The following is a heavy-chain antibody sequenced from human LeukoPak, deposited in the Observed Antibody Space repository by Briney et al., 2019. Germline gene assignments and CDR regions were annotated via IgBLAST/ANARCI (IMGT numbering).Heavy chain of an antibody. CDR2: IKQDGSKK. CDR3: TRVGYIDEGIDY. J-gene: IGHJ4*02. Sequence: GGSLRLSCAASGFTFSGYPMHWVRQAPGKGLEWVANIKQDGSKKSYVDSVKGRFTISRDNAKNSLYLQMNSLRAEDTAIYYCTRVGYIDEGIDYWGQGTLVTVSS. V-gene: IGHV3-7*04. CDR1: GFTFSGYP. D-gene: IGHD5-24*01.